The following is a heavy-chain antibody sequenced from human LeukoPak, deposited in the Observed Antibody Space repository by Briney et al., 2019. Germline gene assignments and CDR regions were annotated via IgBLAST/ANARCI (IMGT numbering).Heavy chain of an antibody. Sequence: ASVKVSCKASGYTFTTYDINWVRQATGRGLEWIGWTNPNSGNTGYAQKFQGRVSITRDISISTAYMELSSLRSEDTAVYYCARDYGGNSGWFDPWGQGTLVTVSS. D-gene: IGHD4-23*01. V-gene: IGHV1-8*03. CDR3: ARDYGGNSGWFDP. CDR2: TNPNSGNT. CDR1: GYTFTTYD. J-gene: IGHJ5*02.